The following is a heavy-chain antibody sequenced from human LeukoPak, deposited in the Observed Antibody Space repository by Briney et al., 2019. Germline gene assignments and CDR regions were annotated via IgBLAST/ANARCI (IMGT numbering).Heavy chain of an antibody. CDR2: ISYDGSNK. J-gene: IGHJ4*02. CDR1: GFTFSSYG. CDR3: AKAPTFYGRKSHFDY. D-gene: IGHD3-10*01. Sequence: GGSLRLSCAASGFTFSSYGMHWVRQAPGKGLEWVAVISYDGSNKYYADSVKGRFTISRDNSKNTLYLQMNSLRAEDTAVYYCAKAPTFYGRKSHFDYWGQGTLVTVSS. V-gene: IGHV3-30*18.